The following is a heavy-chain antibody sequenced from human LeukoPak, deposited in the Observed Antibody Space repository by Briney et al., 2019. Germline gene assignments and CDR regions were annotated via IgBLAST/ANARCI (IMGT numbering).Heavy chain of an antibody. CDR1: GYTFTGYY. CDR3: ARKYDFWSGYLDYYYGMDV. CDR2: INPNSGGT. Sequence: GASVKVSCKASGYTFTGYYMHWVRQAPGQGLEWMGWINPNSGGTNYAQKFQGRVTMTRDTSISTAYMELSRLRSDDTAVYYCARKYDFWSGYLDYYYGMDVWGQGTTVTVSS. V-gene: IGHV1-2*02. J-gene: IGHJ6*02. D-gene: IGHD3-3*01.